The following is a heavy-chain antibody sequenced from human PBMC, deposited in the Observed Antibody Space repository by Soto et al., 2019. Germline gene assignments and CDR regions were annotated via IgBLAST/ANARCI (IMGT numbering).Heavy chain of an antibody. D-gene: IGHD1-26*01. CDR2: IIPISGTI. CDR3: ASRERVDAFDV. V-gene: IGHV1-69*01. CDR1: GGTFRTYG. Sequence: QVQLVQSGAEVQKPGSSVKVSCKASGGTFRTYGITWVRQASGQGLEWMGGIIPISGTIKFAQKFQGRLTITPDESTSTVYMELSSLTSEDTAVYYCASRERVDAFDVWGQGTMVTVSS. J-gene: IGHJ3*01.